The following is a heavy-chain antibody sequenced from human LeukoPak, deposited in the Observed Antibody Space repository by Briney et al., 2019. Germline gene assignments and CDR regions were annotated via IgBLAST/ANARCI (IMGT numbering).Heavy chain of an antibody. CDR1: GFTFSSYE. CDR3: AKVYYYDSSGSGNDAFDI. CDR2: ISSSGSTI. D-gene: IGHD3-22*01. J-gene: IGHJ3*02. Sequence: GGSLRLSCAASGFTFSSYEMNWVRQAPGKGLEWVSYISSSGSTIYYADSVKGRFTISRDKSKNTLYLQMNSLRAEDTAVYYCAKVYYYDSSGSGNDAFDIWGQGTMVTVSS. V-gene: IGHV3-48*03.